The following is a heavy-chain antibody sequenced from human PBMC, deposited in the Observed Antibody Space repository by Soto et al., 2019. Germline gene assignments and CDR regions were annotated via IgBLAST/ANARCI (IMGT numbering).Heavy chain of an antibody. Sequence: SVKVSCKASGGTFSSYAISWVRQAPGQGLEWVGGFIPIFGTAHYAQKFQGRVTITAGESTSTAYMELSSLRSEDTAVYYCARAVPSAMVTSYYYYGMDVWGQGTTVTVSS. CDR1: GGTFSSYA. D-gene: IGHD5-18*01. CDR3: ARAVPSAMVTSYYYYGMDV. CDR2: FIPIFGTA. J-gene: IGHJ6*02. V-gene: IGHV1-69*13.